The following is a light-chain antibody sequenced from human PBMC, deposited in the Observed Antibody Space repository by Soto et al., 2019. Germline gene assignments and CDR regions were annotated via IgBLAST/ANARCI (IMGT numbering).Light chain of an antibody. Sequence: EVVLTQSPATLSLSPGERATLSCRASQSVTKYLAWYQQKPGQALRLLIYDVSKRATGIPARFSGSGSETDFTLTISSLEPGDFAVYYCHQHSNWPLTFGGGTKVEIK. CDR2: DVS. V-gene: IGKV3-11*01. CDR3: HQHSNWPLT. J-gene: IGKJ4*01. CDR1: QSVTKY.